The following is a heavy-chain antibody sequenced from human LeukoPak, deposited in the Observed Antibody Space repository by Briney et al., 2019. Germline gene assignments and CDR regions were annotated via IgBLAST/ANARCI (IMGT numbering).Heavy chain of an antibody. CDR1: RFTVSSNY. CDR2: IYSGGST. V-gene: IGHV3-53*01. Sequence: GGSLRLSCAASRFTVSSNYMSWVRQAPGKGLEWVSVIYSGGSTYYADSVKGRFTISRDNSKNTLYLQMNILRAEETEVYCCARGTRIFGVVGLLDYWGQGTLVTVSS. D-gene: IGHD3-3*01. J-gene: IGHJ4*02. CDR3: ARGTRIFGVVGLLDY.